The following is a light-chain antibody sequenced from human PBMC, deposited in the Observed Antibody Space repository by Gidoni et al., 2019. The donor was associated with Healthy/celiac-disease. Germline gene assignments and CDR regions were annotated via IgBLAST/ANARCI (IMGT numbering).Light chain of an antibody. CDR2: GAS. V-gene: IGKV3-20*01. CDR3: QQYGSSPAS. Sequence: EIVLTQSPGTLTLSPGERATISCRASQSVSSSYLAWYQQKPGQAPRLLIYGASSRATGVPDRFSGSGSGTDFTLTISRLEPEDFAVYYCQQYGSSPASFGQGTKLESK. CDR1: QSVSSSY. J-gene: IGKJ2*03.